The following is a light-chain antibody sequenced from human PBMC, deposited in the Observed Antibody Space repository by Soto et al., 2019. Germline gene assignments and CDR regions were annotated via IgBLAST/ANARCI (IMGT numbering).Light chain of an antibody. J-gene: IGLJ2*01. V-gene: IGLV1-44*01. Sequence: QSVLTQPPSASGTPGQRVTISCSGSSSNIGSNTVNWYQQLPGTAPKVLIYTNTQRPSGVPDRFSGSKSGTSASLAISGLQSEDEADYYCAAWDDSLNGHVVFGGGTKVTVL. CDR2: TNT. CDR1: SSNIGSNT. CDR3: AAWDDSLNGHVV.